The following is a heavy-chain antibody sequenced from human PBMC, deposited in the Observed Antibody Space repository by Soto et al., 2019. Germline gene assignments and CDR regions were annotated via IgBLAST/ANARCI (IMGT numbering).Heavy chain of an antibody. Sequence: PGGSLRLSCASSGFTFSSYSMNLVRQAPGKGLEWVSIIFSSSTTYYADSVKGGFTISRDNAKNTLYLQMNSLRAEDTAVYYCARDQLYYNDISGRPLNAFDVWGQGTMVTVSS. V-gene: IGHV3-48*01. J-gene: IGHJ3*01. CDR2: IIFSSSTT. D-gene: IGHD3-22*01. CDR1: GFTFSSYS. CDR3: ARDQLYYNDISGRPLNAFDV.